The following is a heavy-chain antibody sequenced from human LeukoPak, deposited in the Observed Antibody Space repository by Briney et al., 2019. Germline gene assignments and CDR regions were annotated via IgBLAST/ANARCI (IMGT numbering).Heavy chain of an antibody. D-gene: IGHD6-13*01. J-gene: IGHJ4*02. V-gene: IGHV3-30*02. Sequence: GGSLRLSCAASGFTFSSYGMHWVRQAPGKGLEWVAFIRYDGSNKYYADSVEGRFTISRDNSKNTLYLQMNSLRAEDTAVYYCAKSGGGQQLVPYYFDYWGQGTLVTVSS. CDR1: GFTFSSYG. CDR2: IRYDGSNK. CDR3: AKSGGGQQLVPYYFDY.